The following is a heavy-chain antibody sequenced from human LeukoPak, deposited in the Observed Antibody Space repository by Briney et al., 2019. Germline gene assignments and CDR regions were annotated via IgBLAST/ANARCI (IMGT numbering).Heavy chain of an antibody. V-gene: IGHV3-23*01. J-gene: IGHJ5*02. Sequence: PGGSLRLSCAASGFTFSSYAMSWVRQAPGKGLEWVSAISGSGAITYYADSVKGRFAISRDNSKNTLYLQMNSLRAEDTAVYYCAKDLGRLQFDPWGQGTLVTVSS. CDR2: ISGSGAIT. CDR1: GFTFSSYA. CDR3: AKDLGRLQFDP.